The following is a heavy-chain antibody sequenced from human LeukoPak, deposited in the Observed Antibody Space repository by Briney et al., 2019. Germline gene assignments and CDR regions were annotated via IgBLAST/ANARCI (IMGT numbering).Heavy chain of an antibody. D-gene: IGHD2-2*01. CDR1: GFTFSSYA. Sequence: GGSLRLSCTASGFTFSSYAMSWVRQAPGKGLEWVSAISGSGGSTYYADSVKGRFTISRDNAKNSLYLQMNSLRAEDTAVYYCARVYCSSTSCPYYYYYYGMDVWGQGTTVTVSS. J-gene: IGHJ6*02. CDR2: ISGSGGST. V-gene: IGHV3-23*01. CDR3: ARVYCSSTSCPYYYYYYGMDV.